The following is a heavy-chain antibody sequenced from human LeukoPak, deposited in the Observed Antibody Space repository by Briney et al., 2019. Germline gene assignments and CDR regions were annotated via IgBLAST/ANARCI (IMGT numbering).Heavy chain of an antibody. V-gene: IGHV3-48*03. D-gene: IGHD1-26*01. CDR1: GFTFSSYE. CDR2: ISSSGSTI. J-gene: IGHJ4*02. CDR3: ARDTPETIVGATY. Sequence: LTGGSLRLSCAASGFTFSSYEMNWVRQAPGKGLEWVSYISSSGSTIYYADSVKGRFTISRDNAKNSLYLQMNSLRAEDTVVYYCARDTPETIVGATYWGQGTLVTVSS.